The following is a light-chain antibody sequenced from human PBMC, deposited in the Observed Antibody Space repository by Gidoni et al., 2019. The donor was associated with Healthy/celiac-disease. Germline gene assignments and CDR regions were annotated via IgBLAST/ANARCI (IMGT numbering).Light chain of an antibody. J-gene: IGLJ2*01. CDR1: SSNIGSNY. Sequence: QSVLTQPPSSSGTPGQRVTISCSGSSSNIGSNYVYWYQQLPGTAPQLLIYRNNQRPSGVPDRFSGSKSGTSASLAISGLRSEDEADYYCAAGDDSLSGRAFGGGTKLTVL. CDR3: AAGDDSLSGRA. CDR2: RNN. V-gene: IGLV1-47*01.